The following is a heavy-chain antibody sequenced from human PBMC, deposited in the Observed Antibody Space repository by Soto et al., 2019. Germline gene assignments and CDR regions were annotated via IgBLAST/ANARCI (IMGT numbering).Heavy chain of an antibody. CDR3: AREADRRWLQLFDY. CDR2: ISYDGSQK. D-gene: IGHD3-22*01. CDR1: GFSFSSSA. J-gene: IGHJ4*02. Sequence: QVQLVDSGGGMVQPGRSLSLSCAASGFSFSSSAMHWVRQAPDKGLEWVAIISYDGSQKYYADSVKGRFTISRDNSKNTLSLQMNSLRAEDTAAYFCAREADRRWLQLFDYWGQGTLVTVSS. V-gene: IGHV3-30*04.